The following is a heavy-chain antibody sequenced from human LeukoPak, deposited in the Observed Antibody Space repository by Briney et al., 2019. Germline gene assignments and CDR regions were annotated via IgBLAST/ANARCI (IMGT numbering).Heavy chain of an antibody. V-gene: IGHV3-48*01. CDR1: GFTSSNYR. CDR2: ITSGGTI. D-gene: IGHD2-21*01. Sequence: GGSLRLSCAASGFTSSNYRMNWVRQAPGKGLEWVSYITSGGTIYYAGSVKGRFTISRDNGKNSLYLQMNSLKTEDTAVYYCTRDRVMTDYWGQGTLVTVSS. J-gene: IGHJ4*02. CDR3: TRDRVMTDY.